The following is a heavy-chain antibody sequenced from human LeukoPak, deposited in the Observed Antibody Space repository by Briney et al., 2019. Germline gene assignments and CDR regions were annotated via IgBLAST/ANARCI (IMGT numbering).Heavy chain of an antibody. CDR2: IIPMFGTA. D-gene: IGHD2-15*01. Sequence: SVKVSCKASGGTFSSYAISWVRQAPGQGLEWMGGIIPMFGTANYAQKFQGRVTITADKSTSTAYMELSSLRSDDTAVYYCASATLRCSGGGCYEMDVWGKGTTVTVSS. J-gene: IGHJ6*04. CDR3: ASATLRCSGGGCYEMDV. CDR1: GGTFSSYA. V-gene: IGHV1-69*06.